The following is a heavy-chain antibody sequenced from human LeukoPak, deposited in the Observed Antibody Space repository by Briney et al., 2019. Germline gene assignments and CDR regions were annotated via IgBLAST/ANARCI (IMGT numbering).Heavy chain of an antibody. J-gene: IGHJ4*02. D-gene: IGHD3-9*01. CDR2: MNPNSGNT. CDR3: ARATGKDILTGRKLDC. CDR1: GYTFTSYD. Sequence: ASVKVSCKASGYTFTSYDINWVRQATGQGLERMGWMNPNSGNTGYAQKFQGRVTMTRNTSISTAYMELSSLRSEDTAVYYCARATGKDILTGRKLDCWGQGTLVSVSS. V-gene: IGHV1-8*01.